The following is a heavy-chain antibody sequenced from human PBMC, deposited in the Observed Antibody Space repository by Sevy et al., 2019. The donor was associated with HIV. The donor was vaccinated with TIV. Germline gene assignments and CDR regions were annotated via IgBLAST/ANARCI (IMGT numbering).Heavy chain of an antibody. CDR1: GFTFSSYN. Sequence: GGSLRLSCAASGFTFSSYNINWVRQAPGKGLEWVSSISGSSNYIYYSDSVKGRFTISRDNFRNTLYLQMNSLRAEDTAVYYCAKDRITAARFQHWGQGTLVTVSS. V-gene: IGHV3-21*04. J-gene: IGHJ1*01. CDR2: ISGSSNYI. D-gene: IGHD6-13*01. CDR3: AKDRITAARFQH.